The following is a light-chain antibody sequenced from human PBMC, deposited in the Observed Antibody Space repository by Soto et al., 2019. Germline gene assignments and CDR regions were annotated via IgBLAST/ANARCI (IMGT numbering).Light chain of an antibody. CDR2: GAS. V-gene: IGKV3D-15*01. Sequence: EIAMTQSPVTLSASPGERVTLSCRASQSVNINLAWYQQRPGQAPRVLIYGASNRGSGIPDRFSGSGSGTAFTLTISSLEPDDFALYYCQQYKDWPPLPFGGGTRVEIK. J-gene: IGKJ4*01. CDR3: QQYKDWPPLP. CDR1: QSVNIN.